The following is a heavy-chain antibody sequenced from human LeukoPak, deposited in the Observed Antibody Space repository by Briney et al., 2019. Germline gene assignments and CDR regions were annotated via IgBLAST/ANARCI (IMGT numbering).Heavy chain of an antibody. CDR2: ISGSGGST. CDR1: GFTVSSNY. J-gene: IGHJ6*03. Sequence: GGSLRLSCAASGFTVSSNYMSWVRQAPGKGLEWVSAISGSGGSTYYADSVKGRFTISRDNSKNTLYLQMNSLRAEDTAVYYCAKVGRFLEWLPMDVWGKGTTVTVSS. CDR3: AKVGRFLEWLPMDV. D-gene: IGHD3-3*01. V-gene: IGHV3-23*01.